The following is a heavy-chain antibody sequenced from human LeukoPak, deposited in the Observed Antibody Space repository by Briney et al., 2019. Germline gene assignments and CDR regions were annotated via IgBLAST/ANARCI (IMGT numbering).Heavy chain of an antibody. CDR3: VTEDY. V-gene: IGHV1-2*04. Sequence: ASVKVSCKASGYTFTAYYMHWVRQAPGQGLEWMGWISPTSGDTNYAQKFQGWVTMTRDTSISTAYMELSRLTSDDTAVYYCVTEDYWGQGTLVTVSS. J-gene: IGHJ4*02. CDR1: GYTFTAYY. CDR2: ISPTSGDT.